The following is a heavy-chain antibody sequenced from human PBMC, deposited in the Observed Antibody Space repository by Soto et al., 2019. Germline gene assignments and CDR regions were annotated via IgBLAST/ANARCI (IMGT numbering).Heavy chain of an antibody. CDR3: ARDGVDIVATIMDYYYGMDV. CDR2: ISSSGSTI. V-gene: IGHV3-11*01. J-gene: IGHJ6*02. D-gene: IGHD5-12*01. Sequence: ESGGGLVKPGGSLRLSCAASGFTFSDYYMSWIRQAPGKGLEWVSYISSSGSTIYYADSVKGRFTISRDNAKNSLYLQMNSLRAEDTAVYYCARDGVDIVATIMDYYYGMDVWGQGTTVTVSS. CDR1: GFTFSDYY.